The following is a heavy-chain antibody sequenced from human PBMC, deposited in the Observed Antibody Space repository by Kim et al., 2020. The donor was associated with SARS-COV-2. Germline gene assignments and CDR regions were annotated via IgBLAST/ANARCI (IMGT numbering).Heavy chain of an antibody. CDR3: AKKAHPNIGLYYFDS. V-gene: IGHV3-23*01. J-gene: IGHJ4*02. Sequence: AESEKGPFTHSRDHSNNTLYLQMNNLRAEDTALYYCAKKAHPNIGLYYFDSWGQGTLVTVSS. D-gene: IGHD5-12*01.